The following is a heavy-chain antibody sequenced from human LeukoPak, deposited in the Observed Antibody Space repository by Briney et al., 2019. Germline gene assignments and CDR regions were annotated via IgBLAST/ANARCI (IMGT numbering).Heavy chain of an antibody. D-gene: IGHD6-13*01. V-gene: IGHV4-34*01. CDR2: INHSGST. Sequence: SETLSLTCAVYGGSFSGYYWSWIRQPPGKGLEWIGEINHSGSTNYNPSLKSRVTISVDTSKNQFSLKLSSVTAADTAVYYCARRKYSSSWYVNWFDPWGQGTLVTVSS. CDR1: GGSFSGYY. J-gene: IGHJ5*02. CDR3: ARRKYSSSWYVNWFDP.